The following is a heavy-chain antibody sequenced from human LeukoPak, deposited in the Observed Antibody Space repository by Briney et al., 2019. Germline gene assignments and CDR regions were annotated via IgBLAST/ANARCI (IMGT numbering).Heavy chain of an antibody. V-gene: IGHV5-51*01. Sequence: GESLKISCKDSGYSYTNHWIGWVRRMPGKGLEWMGIINIGDSDTTYSPTFQGQVTISADKSIGTAYLQWSSLKASDTAMYYCASTSSWYRSFDYWGQGTLVTVSS. CDR1: GYSYTNHW. D-gene: IGHD3-16*02. J-gene: IGHJ4*02. CDR2: INIGDSDT. CDR3: ASTSSWYRSFDY.